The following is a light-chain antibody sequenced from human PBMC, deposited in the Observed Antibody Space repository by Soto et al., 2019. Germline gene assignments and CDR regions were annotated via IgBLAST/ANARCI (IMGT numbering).Light chain of an antibody. V-gene: IGKV1-8*01. CDR1: QGISSY. CDR2: AAS. J-gene: IGKJ5*01. Sequence: AIRMTQSPSSFSASTGDRVTITCRASQGISSYLAWYQQKPGKAPKLLIYAASTLQSGVPSRFSGSGSVTDFTLTISCLQSEDFATYNCQQYYSYPITFGQGTRLEIK. CDR3: QQYYSYPIT.